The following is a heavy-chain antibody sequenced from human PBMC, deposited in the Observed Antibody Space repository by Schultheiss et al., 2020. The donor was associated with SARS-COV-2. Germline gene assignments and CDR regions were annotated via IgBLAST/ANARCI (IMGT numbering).Heavy chain of an antibody. Sequence: GGSLRLSCAASGFTFSSYSMNWVRQAPGKGLEWVAVISYDGSNKYYADSVKGRFTISRDNSENTLYLQMNSLRAEDTAVYYCARGGARPRWPAPTQSFHNWFDPWGQGTLVTVSS. CDR1: GFTFSSYS. CDR2: ISYDGSNK. J-gene: IGHJ5*02. CDR3: ARGGARPRWPAPTQSFHNWFDP. V-gene: IGHV3-30*03. D-gene: IGHD2-2*01.